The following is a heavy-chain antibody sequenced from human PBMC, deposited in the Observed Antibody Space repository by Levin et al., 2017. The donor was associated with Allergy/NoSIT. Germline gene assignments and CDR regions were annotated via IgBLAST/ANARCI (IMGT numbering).Heavy chain of an antibody. V-gene: IGHV4-4*07. Sequence: SETLSLTCTVSGGSISSYYWSWIRQPAGKGLEWIGRMYTSGSTNYNPSLKSRVTMSADTSKNQFSLKLSSVTAADTAVYYCARDFWSGYYYYYGMDVWGQGTTVTVSS. D-gene: IGHD3-3*01. CDR2: MYTSGST. CDR3: ARDFWSGYYYYYGMDV. J-gene: IGHJ6*02. CDR1: GGSISSYY.